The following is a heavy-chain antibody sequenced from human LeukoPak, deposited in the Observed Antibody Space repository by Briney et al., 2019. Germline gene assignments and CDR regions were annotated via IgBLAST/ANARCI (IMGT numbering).Heavy chain of an antibody. CDR2: INHSGNT. D-gene: IGHD3-22*01. Sequence: SETLSPTCAVYGGSFSAYYWGWIRQPPGKGLEWIREINHSGNTKYNPSLKSRVTISVDTSKNQFSLKLSSVTAADTAVYYCVNYYHRSGYFSDYWGQGTLVTVSS. CDR1: GGSFSAYY. J-gene: IGHJ4*02. CDR3: VNYYHRSGYFSDY. V-gene: IGHV4-34*01.